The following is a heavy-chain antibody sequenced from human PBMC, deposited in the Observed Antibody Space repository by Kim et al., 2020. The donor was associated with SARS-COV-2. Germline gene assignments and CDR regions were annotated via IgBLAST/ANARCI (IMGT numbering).Heavy chain of an antibody. CDR1: GFTFSSHH. Sequence: GGSLRLSCAASGFTFSSHHMHWVRQAPGKGLVWVSRISIDGSATSYAESVKGRFYISRDNAKNTLSLQMNGLRAEDTAVYYCARSLTGSFAFDIWGQGTMVTVSS. V-gene: IGHV3-74*01. CDR3: ARSLTGSFAFDI. CDR2: ISIDGSAT. J-gene: IGHJ3*02. D-gene: IGHD3-9*01.